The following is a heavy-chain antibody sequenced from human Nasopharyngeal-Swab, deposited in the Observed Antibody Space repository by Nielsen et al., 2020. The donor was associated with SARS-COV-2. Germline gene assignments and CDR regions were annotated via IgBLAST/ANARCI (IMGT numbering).Heavy chain of an antibody. CDR2: INPSGGSA. CDR3: ARDRYGSGSFLGY. Sequence: WVRQAPGAGLEWMGIINPSGGSATYAQRFQGKVTMTKDTSTSTVFMELSSLKSEDTAVYYCARDRYGSGSFLGYWGQGTLVTVSS. J-gene: IGHJ4*02. D-gene: IGHD3-10*01. V-gene: IGHV1-46*01.